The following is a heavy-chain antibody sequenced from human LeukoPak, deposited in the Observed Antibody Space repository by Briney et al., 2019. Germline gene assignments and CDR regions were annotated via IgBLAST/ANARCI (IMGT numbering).Heavy chain of an antibody. V-gene: IGHV4-34*01. CDR3: ASFGRRPSYCSSTSCSSFDY. CDR2: INHSGST. D-gene: IGHD2-2*01. CDR1: GGSFSGYY. J-gene: IGHJ4*02. Sequence: PSETLSLTCAVYGGSFSGYYWSWIRQPPGKGLEWIGEINHSGSTNYNPSLKSRVTISVDTSKNQFSLKLSSVTAADTAVYYCASFGRRPSYCSSTSCSSFDYWGQGTLVTVSP.